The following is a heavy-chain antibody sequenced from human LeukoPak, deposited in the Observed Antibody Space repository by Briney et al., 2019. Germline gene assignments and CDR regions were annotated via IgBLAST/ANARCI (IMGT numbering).Heavy chain of an antibody. CDR2: IYPGDSDT. CDR1: GYSFTSYW. CDR3: ARGGMTTVVTDAFDV. J-gene: IGHJ3*01. D-gene: IGHD4-23*01. Sequence: GESLKISCKGSGYSFTSYWIGWVRQMPGKGLEWMGIIYPGDSDTRYSPSFQGQVTISADKSISTAYLQWCSLKASDTAMYYCARGGMTTVVTDAFDVWGQGTMVTVSS. V-gene: IGHV5-51*01.